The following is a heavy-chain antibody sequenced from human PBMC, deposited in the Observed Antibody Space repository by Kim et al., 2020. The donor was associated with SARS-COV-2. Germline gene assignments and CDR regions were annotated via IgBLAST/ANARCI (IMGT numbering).Heavy chain of an antibody. Sequence: GGSLRLSCAASGFTFSSYAMHWVRQAPGKGLEWVAVISYDGSNKYYADSVKGRFTISRDNSKNTLYLQMNSLRAEDTAVYYCARDLSFLPVGATTFYFDYWGQGTLVTVSS. CDR3: ARDLSFLPVGATTFYFDY. CDR1: GFTFSSYA. V-gene: IGHV3-30*04. J-gene: IGHJ4*02. CDR2: ISYDGSNK. D-gene: IGHD1-26*01.